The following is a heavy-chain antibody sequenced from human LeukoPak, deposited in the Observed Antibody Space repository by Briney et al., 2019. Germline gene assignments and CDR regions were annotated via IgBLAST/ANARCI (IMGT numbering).Heavy chain of an antibody. CDR1: GYRFTNYW. J-gene: IGHJ4*02. D-gene: IGHD3-22*01. V-gene: IGHV5-51*01. CDR2: IYPGDSDT. Sequence: GESLKISCKGSGYRFTNYWIDWVRQMPGKGLEWMGIIYPGDSDTRYSPSFQGQVTISADKSISTAYLQWSSLKASDTAMYYCARHFHDSSGTFDYWGQGTLVTVSS. CDR3: ARHFHDSSGTFDY.